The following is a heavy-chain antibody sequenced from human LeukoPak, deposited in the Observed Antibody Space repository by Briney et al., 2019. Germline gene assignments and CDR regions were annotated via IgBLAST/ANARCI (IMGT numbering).Heavy chain of an antibody. CDR3: ATLKYYYDSSGPKYYFDY. Sequence: GASVKVSCKVSGYTLTELSMHWARQAPGKGLEWMGGFDPEDGETIYAQKFQGRVTMTEDTSTDTAYMELSSLRSEDTAVYYCATLKYYYDSSGPKYYFDYWGQGTLVTVSS. CDR1: GYTLTELS. V-gene: IGHV1-24*01. CDR2: FDPEDGET. D-gene: IGHD3-22*01. J-gene: IGHJ4*02.